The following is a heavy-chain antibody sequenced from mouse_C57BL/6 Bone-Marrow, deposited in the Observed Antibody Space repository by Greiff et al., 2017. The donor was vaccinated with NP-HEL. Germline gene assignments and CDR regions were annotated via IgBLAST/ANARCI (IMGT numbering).Heavy chain of an antibody. CDR1: GFTFSDYG. V-gene: IGHV5-17*01. CDR3: ARPGITTVAPFDY. CDR2: ISSGSSTI. D-gene: IGHD1-1*01. Sequence: EVNVVESGGGLVKPGGSLKLSCAASGFTFSDYGMHWVRQAPEKGLEWVAYISSGSSTIYYADTVQGRFTISRDNAKNTLFLPMTSLRSEDTAMYYGARPGITTVAPFDYWGQGTTLTVSS. J-gene: IGHJ2*01.